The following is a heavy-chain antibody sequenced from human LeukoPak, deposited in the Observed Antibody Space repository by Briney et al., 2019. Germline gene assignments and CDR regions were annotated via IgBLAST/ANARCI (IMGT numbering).Heavy chain of an antibody. CDR2: IKQDGSEK. D-gene: IGHD3-3*01. J-gene: IGHJ4*02. Sequence: VFLRISCAASGFTFSSYWMNWVRQAQGKGLEWVANIKQDGSEKHYVDSVKGRFTISRDNAKNSVYLQMNSLRAEDTAVYYCAGAGYDFWSAYHFDYWGQGTLVTVSS. CDR3: AGAGYDFWSAYHFDY. CDR1: GFTFSSYW. V-gene: IGHV3-7*01.